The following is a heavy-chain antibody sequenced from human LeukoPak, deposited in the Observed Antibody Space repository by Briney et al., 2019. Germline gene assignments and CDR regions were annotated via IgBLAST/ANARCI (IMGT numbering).Heavy chain of an antibody. CDR2: TSYSGST. V-gene: IGHV4-59*08. Sequence: SETLSLTCTVSGGSISSYYWSWVRQPPGKGLEWIGYTSYSGSTNYNPSLKSRVTISVDTSKNWVSLKLSSVTAADRAVYYCARRGRAAGKYGGYEYWFFDYWGQGTLVTVSS. J-gene: IGHJ4*02. CDR1: GGSISSYY. D-gene: IGHD5-12*01. CDR3: ARRGRAAGKYGGYEYWFFDY.